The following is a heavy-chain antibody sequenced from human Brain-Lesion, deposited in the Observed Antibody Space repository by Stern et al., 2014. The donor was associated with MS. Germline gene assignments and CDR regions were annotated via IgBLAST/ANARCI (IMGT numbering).Heavy chain of an antibody. V-gene: IGHV4-39*02. J-gene: IGHJ5*02. CDR2: IYYSGNT. CDR1: GGSVSSTSYA. CDR3: AGEEDIRYCSGGSCTGNWFDP. Sequence: QVQLQESGPGLVKPSETLSLTCTVAGGSVSSTSYAWAWIRQPPGKGLEWIGTIYYSGNTYHSPSLKRRLTLSLDTFQNHFSLQLRCVTAADTAVYYCAGEEDIRYCSGGSCTGNWFDPWGQGTLVTVSS. D-gene: IGHD2-15*01.